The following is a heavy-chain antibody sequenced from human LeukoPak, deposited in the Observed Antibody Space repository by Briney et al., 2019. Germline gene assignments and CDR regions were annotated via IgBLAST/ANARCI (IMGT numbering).Heavy chain of an antibody. CDR1: GFTFSDYF. V-gene: IGHV3-11*04. J-gene: IGHJ4*01. Sequence: GGSLRLSCAASGFTFSDYFMSWIRQAPGKGLEWVSYISSSSSTIYYADSVKGRFTISRDNAKNSLYLQMNSLRDEDTAVYYCARVPYYYGSGYFDYWGQGTLVTVSS. CDR2: ISSSSSTI. D-gene: IGHD3-10*01. CDR3: ARVPYYYGSGYFDY.